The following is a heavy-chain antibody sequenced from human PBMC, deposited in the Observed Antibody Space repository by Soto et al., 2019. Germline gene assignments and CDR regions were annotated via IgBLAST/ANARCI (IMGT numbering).Heavy chain of an antibody. J-gene: IGHJ4*02. CDR2: ISGSGGST. D-gene: IGHD3-22*01. Sequence: GGSLRLSCAASGFTFSSYAMSWVRQAPGKGLEWVSAISGSGGSTYYADSVKGRFTISRDNSKNTLYLQRNSLRAEDTAVYYCAKQYTQYYYDSSGYQSEWPWDYWGQGTLVTVSS. V-gene: IGHV3-23*01. CDR1: GFTFSSYA. CDR3: AKQYTQYYYDSSGYQSEWPWDY.